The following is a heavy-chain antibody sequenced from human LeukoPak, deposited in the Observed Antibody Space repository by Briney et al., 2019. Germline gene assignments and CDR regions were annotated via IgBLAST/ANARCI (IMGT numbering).Heavy chain of an antibody. CDR1: GYTFTSYY. D-gene: IGHD2-15*01. Sequence: ASVKVSCKASGYTFTSYYMHWVRQAPGQGLEWMGWINPNSGGTNYAQKFQGRVTMTRDTSISTAYMELSRLRSDDTAVYYCAREGYCSGGSCYPNWFDPWGQGTLVTVSS. J-gene: IGHJ5*02. CDR2: INPNSGGT. V-gene: IGHV1-2*02. CDR3: AREGYCSGGSCYPNWFDP.